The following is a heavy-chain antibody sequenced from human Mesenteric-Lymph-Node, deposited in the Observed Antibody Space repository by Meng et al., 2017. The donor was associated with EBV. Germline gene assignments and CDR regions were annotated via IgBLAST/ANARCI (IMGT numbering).Heavy chain of an antibody. Sequence: QVQVVQSGAEVKKPGASVKVSCKVSGHTLIELSMHWVRQAPGKGLEWMGGFDPEDDEMVFAQEFQGRVTMTEDTSTNTAYMELSRLSSEDTAVYYCATFRGAVPANGWFDPWGQGTLVTVSS. J-gene: IGHJ5*02. D-gene: IGHD6-19*01. CDR1: GHTLIELS. CDR3: ATFRGAVPANGWFDP. V-gene: IGHV1-24*01. CDR2: FDPEDDEM.